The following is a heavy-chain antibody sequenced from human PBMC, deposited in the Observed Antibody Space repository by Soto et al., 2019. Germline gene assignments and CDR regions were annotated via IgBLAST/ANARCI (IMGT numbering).Heavy chain of an antibody. J-gene: IGHJ4*02. CDR3: ASIYSSGYYLDY. D-gene: IGHD3-22*01. V-gene: IGHV1-69*13. CDR2: IIPIFGTA. Sequence: SVKVSCKASGGTFSSYAISWVRQAPGQGLEWMGGIIPIFGTADYAQKFQGRVTITADESTSTAYMELSSLRSEDTAVYYCASIYSSGYYLDYWGQGTLVTVSS. CDR1: GGTFSSYA.